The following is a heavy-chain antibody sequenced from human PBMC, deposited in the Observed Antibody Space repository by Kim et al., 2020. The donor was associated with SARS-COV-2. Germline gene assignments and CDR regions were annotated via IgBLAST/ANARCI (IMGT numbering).Heavy chain of an antibody. V-gene: IGHV4-34*01. J-gene: IGHJ6*01. D-gene: IGHD4-17*01. CDR2: INHSGST. Sequence: SETLSLTCAVYGGSFSGYYWSWIRQPPGKGLEWIGEINHSGSTNYNPSLKSRVTISVDTSKNQFSLTLSSVTAADTAAYYCSRGLTVTKFYYYYYGMDV. CDR3: SRGLTVTKFYYYYYGMDV. CDR1: GGSFSGYY.